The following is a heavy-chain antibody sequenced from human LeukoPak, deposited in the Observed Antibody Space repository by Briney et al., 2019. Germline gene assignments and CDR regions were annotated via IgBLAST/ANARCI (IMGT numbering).Heavy chain of an antibody. D-gene: IGHD3-3*01. CDR3: ARGAYYDFLSGYRPRQYFQH. V-gene: IGHV1-18*01. J-gene: IGHJ1*01. CDR2: ISAYNGNT. Sequence: ASVKVSCKASGYTFTSYGISWVRQAPGQGLEWMRWISAYNGNTNYAQKLQGRVTMTTDTSTSTAYMVLRSLRSDDTAVYYCARGAYYDFLSGYRPRQYFQHWGLGTLVTVSS. CDR1: GYTFTSYG.